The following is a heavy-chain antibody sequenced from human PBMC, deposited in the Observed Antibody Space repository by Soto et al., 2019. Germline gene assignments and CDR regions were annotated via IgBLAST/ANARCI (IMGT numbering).Heavy chain of an antibody. D-gene: IGHD2-8*02. CDR3: AKETSAYCAAGSCHLSRFDC. J-gene: IGHJ4*02. CDR1: GFTFSLYA. CDR2: ISGSGSIT. Sequence: PGGSLRLSCAASGFTFSLYAMSWVRQAPGKGLEWVTAISGSGSITYYADSVKGRFSISRDNSKNTLYLQLNSLRAEDTALYYCAKETSAYCAAGSCHLSRFDCWGQGTLVTVSS. V-gene: IGHV3-23*01.